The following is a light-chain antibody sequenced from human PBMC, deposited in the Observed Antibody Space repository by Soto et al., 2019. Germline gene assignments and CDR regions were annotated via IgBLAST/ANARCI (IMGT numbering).Light chain of an antibody. V-gene: IGKV1-16*02. CDR1: QGVSNK. CDR3: LQYNSYPRT. CDR2: DAS. J-gene: IGKJ2*01. Sequence: QMPQSPSSRSASVGDRVTITCRASQGVSNKISWFQQKPGKAPKSLIYDASTLQSGVSSKFRGSGSGTDFTLTISSLQPEDFATYYCLQYNSYPRTFGQGTKLEIK.